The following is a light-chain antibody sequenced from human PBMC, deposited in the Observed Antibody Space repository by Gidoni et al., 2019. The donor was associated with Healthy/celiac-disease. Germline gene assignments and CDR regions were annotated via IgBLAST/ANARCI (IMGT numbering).Light chain of an antibody. CDR1: QDISNY. Sequence: DIQMTQSPSSLSASVGDRVTITCQARQDISNYLNWYQQKPGKAPKLLIYDASNLETGVPPRFSGSGSGTDFTFTISSLQPEDIAAYYCQQYDNLPYTFGQGTKLEIK. CDR3: QQYDNLPYT. CDR2: DAS. J-gene: IGKJ2*01. V-gene: IGKV1-33*01.